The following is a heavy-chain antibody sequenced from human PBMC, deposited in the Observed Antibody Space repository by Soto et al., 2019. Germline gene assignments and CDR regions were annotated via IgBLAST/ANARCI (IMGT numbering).Heavy chain of an antibody. CDR3: ARDVGYGLIDY. D-gene: IGHD5-18*01. V-gene: IGHV1-18*01. CDR2: ISAYNGNT. CDR1: GYTFTSYS. J-gene: IGHJ4*02. Sequence: QVQLVQSGAEVKKPGASVKVSCKASGYTFTSYSISSVRQAPGQGLEWMGWISAYNGNTYHARKLQGRVTMSTDTSTSTAYMELRSLRSDDTAVYYCARDVGYGLIDYWGQGTLVTVSS.